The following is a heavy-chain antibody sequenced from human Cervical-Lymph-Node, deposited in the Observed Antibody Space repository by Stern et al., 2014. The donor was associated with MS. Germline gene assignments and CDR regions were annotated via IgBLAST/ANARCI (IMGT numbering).Heavy chain of an antibody. Sequence: EMQLVESGGGSVQPGGSLRLSCAASGFTFDSYSMHWVRQVPGKGLVWVSRINTDGSSPRYADSVKGRFTISRDNAKNMLYLEMNSLRAEDTAVYYCSGSNWYFFDYWGQGTLVTVSS. CDR1: GFTFDSYS. CDR2: INTDGSSP. J-gene: IGHJ4*02. V-gene: IGHV3-74*02. CDR3: SGSNWYFFDY. D-gene: IGHD6-13*01.